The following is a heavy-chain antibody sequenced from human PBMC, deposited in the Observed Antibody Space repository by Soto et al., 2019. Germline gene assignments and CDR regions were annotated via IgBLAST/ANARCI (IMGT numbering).Heavy chain of an antibody. J-gene: IGHJ4*01. CDR2: IYYSGST. D-gene: IGHD3-3*01. V-gene: IGHV4-30-4*01. Sequence: SETLSLTCTVSGGSISSGNYYWSWIRQPLGKGLEWIGYIYYSGSTYYNPSLKSRVTISVDTSKNQFSLKLSSVTADDTAVYYCARGIFGVVIGYWGHGTLVTVSS. CDR1: GGSISSGNYY. CDR3: ARGIFGVVIGY.